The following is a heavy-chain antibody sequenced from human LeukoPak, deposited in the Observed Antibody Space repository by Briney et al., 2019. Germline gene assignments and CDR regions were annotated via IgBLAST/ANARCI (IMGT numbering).Heavy chain of an antibody. Sequence: PSGTLSLTCTVSGGPINGSDWWNWVRQPPGKGLKWIGEVSHSGTVNYNPSLKSRVAISVDESKNQISLKLTSVTAADTAVYYCARDSASGSSWHFDYWGQGTLVTVSS. CDR2: VSHSGTV. CDR3: ARDSASGSSWHFDY. V-gene: IGHV4-4*02. CDR1: GGPINGSDW. J-gene: IGHJ4*02. D-gene: IGHD6-13*01.